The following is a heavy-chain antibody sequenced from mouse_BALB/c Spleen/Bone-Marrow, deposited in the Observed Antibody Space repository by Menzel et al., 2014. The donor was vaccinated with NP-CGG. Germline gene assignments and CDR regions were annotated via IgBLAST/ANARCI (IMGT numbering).Heavy chain of an antibody. J-gene: IGHJ3*01. D-gene: IGHD2-3*01. V-gene: IGHV1-39*01. CDR2: IDPSYGGT. Sequence: EVQLQQSGPELEKPGASVKMSCKASGYSFTDYNMNWVKQSNGKSLEWIGNIDPSYGGTTYNQKFKGKATLTVDKSSSTVYMQLKSRTSEDSAVYYCARGHDGYRTWFAYWGQGTLVTVSA. CDR1: GYSFTDYN. CDR3: ARGHDGYRTWFAY.